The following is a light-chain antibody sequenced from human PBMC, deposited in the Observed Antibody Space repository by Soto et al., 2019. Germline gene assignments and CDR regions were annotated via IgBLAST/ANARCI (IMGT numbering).Light chain of an antibody. CDR1: QSVSRY. V-gene: IGKV3-11*01. J-gene: IGKJ4*01. Sequence: EIGLTQSPATLSLSPGDRATLSCRASQSVSRYLAWYQQKPGQAPRLLIHDTSTRATGVPDTFSGSRSGTDFTLTISSLEPEDSAMYYCQQRFSWPPTFGGGTHVEIK. CDR2: DTS. CDR3: QQRFSWPPT.